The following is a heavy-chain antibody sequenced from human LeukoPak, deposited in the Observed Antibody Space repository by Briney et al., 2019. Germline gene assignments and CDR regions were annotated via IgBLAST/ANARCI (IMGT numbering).Heavy chain of an antibody. Sequence: ASVKVSCKASGYTFTSYYLHWVRQAPGQGLEWMGIINPSGGSTSYAQKFQGRVTMTRDTSTSTVYMELSSLRSEDTAVYYCARDGPTLPSMVRGVISSPYPGYWGQGTLVTVSS. D-gene: IGHD3-10*01. V-gene: IGHV1-46*01. CDR3: ARDGPTLPSMVRGVISSPYPGY. CDR2: INPSGGST. CDR1: GYTFTSYY. J-gene: IGHJ4*02.